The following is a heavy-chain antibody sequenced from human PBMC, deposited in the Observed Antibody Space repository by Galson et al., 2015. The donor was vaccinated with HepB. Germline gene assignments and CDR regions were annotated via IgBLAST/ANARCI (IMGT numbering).Heavy chain of an antibody. V-gene: IGHV1-69*13. CDR3: ARRSEYQYGVAGGYYYMDV. CDR1: GGTFSSYA. Sequence: SVKVSCKASGGTFSSYAISWVRQAPGQGLEWMGGIIPIFGTANYAQKFQGRVTITADESTSTACMELSSLRSEDTAVYYCARRSEYQYGVAGGYYYMDVWGKGTTVTVSS. D-gene: IGHD2/OR15-2a*01. CDR2: IIPIFGTA. J-gene: IGHJ6*03.